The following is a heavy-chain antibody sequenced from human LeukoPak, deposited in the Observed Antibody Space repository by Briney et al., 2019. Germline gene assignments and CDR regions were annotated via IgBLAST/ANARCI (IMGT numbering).Heavy chain of an antibody. CDR2: ISGSGDST. V-gene: IGHV3-23*01. D-gene: IGHD6-25*01. J-gene: IGHJ4*02. CDR3: AKDLRGAADF. CDR1: GFTFSNYW. Sequence: GGSLRLSCAASGFTFSNYWMSWVRQAPGKGLEWVSAISGSGDSTYYADSVKGRFTMSRDNSKNTLYLQMNSLRAEDTAVYFCAKDLRGAADFWGQGTLVTVSS.